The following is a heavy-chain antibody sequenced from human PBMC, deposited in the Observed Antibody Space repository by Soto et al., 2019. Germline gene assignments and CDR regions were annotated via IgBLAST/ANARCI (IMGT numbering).Heavy chain of an antibody. Sequence: PETLSLTCTVSGDSVNSNNVYWGWVRQPPGKRLELIGNVYYSGNTYYNPALASRVTISVDTSKNQFSPNLRSVTAADTAVYYCARRTWGMDVWGQGTTVTVSS. CDR1: GDSVNSNNVY. J-gene: IGHJ6*02. CDR2: VYYSGNT. CDR3: ARRTWGMDV. V-gene: IGHV4-39*07. D-gene: IGHD2-8*01.